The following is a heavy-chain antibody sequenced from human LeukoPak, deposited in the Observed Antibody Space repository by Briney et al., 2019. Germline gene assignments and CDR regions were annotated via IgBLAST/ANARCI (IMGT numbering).Heavy chain of an antibody. CDR1: GYRFTSYW. CDR3: ARRPFCSSTSCYTSWFDP. CDR2: IEPSDSYN. V-gene: IGHV5-10-1*01. J-gene: IGHJ5*02. Sequence: GEALRISCKGSGYRFTSYWISWVRPMPGKGLEWMGRIEPSDSYNNYSPSFQGHVTISADKSISTPYLQWSSLRASDTAMYYCARRPFCSSTSCYTSWFDPWGQGTLVTVSS. D-gene: IGHD2-2*02.